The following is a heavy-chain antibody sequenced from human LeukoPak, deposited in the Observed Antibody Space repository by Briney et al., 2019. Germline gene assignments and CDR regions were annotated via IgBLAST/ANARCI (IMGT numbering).Heavy chain of an antibody. V-gene: IGHV4-61*02. D-gene: IGHD6-19*01. CDR1: GGSISSGSYY. Sequence: PSQTLSLTCTVSGGSISSGSYYWSWIRQPARKGLEWIERIYTSGSTNYNPSLKSRVTISVDTSKNQFSLKLSSVTAADMAVYYCARGYSGWTDNWFDPWGQGTLVTVSS. CDR2: IYTSGST. J-gene: IGHJ5*02. CDR3: ARGYSGWTDNWFDP.